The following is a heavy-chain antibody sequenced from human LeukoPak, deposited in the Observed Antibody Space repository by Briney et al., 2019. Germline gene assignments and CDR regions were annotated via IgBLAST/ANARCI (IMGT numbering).Heavy chain of an antibody. V-gene: IGHV3-7*01. D-gene: IGHD3-3*01. CDR3: GIFGYYVWNLEY. Sequence: PGGSLRLFCAASGFSFRDFWMTWVRQAPGKGLEWVANINQGGSVKYYVDSVKGRFTISRDDAKSSLYVQMMSLRDEDMSVYYCGIFGYYVWNLEYWGQGTLVTVSS. CDR1: GFSFRDFW. CDR2: INQGGSVK. J-gene: IGHJ4*02.